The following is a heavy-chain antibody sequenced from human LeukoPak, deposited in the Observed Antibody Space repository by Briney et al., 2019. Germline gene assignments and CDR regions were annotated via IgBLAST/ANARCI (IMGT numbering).Heavy chain of an antibody. Sequence: SVKVSCTASGGTFNSYAISWVRQAPGQGLEWMGGIIPIFGTANYAQKFQGRVTITADESTSTAYMELSSLRSEDTAVYYCATFYGSGSSYLDYWGQGTLVTVSS. CDR3: ATFYGSGSSYLDY. V-gene: IGHV1-69*13. D-gene: IGHD3-10*01. CDR2: IIPIFGTA. CDR1: GGTFNSYA. J-gene: IGHJ4*02.